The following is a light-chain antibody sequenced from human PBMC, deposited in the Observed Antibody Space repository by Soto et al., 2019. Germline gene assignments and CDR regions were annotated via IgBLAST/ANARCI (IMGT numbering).Light chain of an antibody. CDR3: QQYYSYPRA. CDR2: AAS. Sequence: DIQMTQSPSTLSGSVGDRVTITCRASQTISSWLAWYQQKPGKAPKPLIYAASTLQSGVPSRFSGSGSGTDFTLTISCLQSEDFATYYCQQYYSYPRAFGQGTKVDIK. V-gene: IGKV1-5*01. J-gene: IGKJ1*01. CDR1: QTISSW.